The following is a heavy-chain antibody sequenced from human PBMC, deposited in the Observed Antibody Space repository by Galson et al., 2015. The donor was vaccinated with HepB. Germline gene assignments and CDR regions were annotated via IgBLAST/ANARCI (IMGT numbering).Heavy chain of an antibody. Sequence: QSGAEVKKPGASVKVSCKASGYTFTSYGISWVRQAPGQGLEWMGWISAYNGNTNYAQKLQGRVTMTTDTSTSTAYMELRSLRSDDTAVYYCARDTQEAIYCSGGSCYSDFDYWGQGTLVTVSS. CDR3: ARDTQEAIYCSGGSCYSDFDY. J-gene: IGHJ4*02. CDR2: ISAYNGNT. CDR1: GYTFTSYG. D-gene: IGHD2-15*01. V-gene: IGHV1-18*04.